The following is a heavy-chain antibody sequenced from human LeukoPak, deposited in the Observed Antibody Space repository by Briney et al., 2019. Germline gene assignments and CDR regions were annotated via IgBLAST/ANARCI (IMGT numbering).Heavy chain of an antibody. V-gene: IGHV3-23*01. D-gene: IGHD3-22*01. CDR1: GFTLNNHA. CDR2: ISGSGGST. J-gene: IGHJ4*02. CDR3: AKDPTMIVVVIPDY. Sequence: GGSLRLSCAASGFTLNNHAMHWVRQAPGKGLEWVSAISGSGGSTYYADSVKGRFTISRDNSKNTLYLQMNSLRAEDTAVYYCAKDPTMIVVVIPDYWGQGTLVTVSS.